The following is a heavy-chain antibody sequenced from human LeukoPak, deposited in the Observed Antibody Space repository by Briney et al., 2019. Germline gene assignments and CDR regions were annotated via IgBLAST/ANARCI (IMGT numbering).Heavy chain of an antibody. J-gene: IGHJ6*02. CDR1: GSTFSSYA. Sequence: GRSLRLSCAASGSTFSSYAMHWVRQAPGKGLEWVAVISYDGSNKYYADSVKGRFTISRDNSKNTLYLQMNSLRAEDTAVYYCARGIPYYGMDVWGQGTTVTVSS. V-gene: IGHV3-30-3*01. CDR3: ARGIPYYGMDV. CDR2: ISYDGSNK.